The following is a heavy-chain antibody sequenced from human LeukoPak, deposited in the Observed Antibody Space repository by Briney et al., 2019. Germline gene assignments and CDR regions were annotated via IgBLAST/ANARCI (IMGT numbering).Heavy chain of an antibody. J-gene: IGHJ3*02. CDR2: IWYDGSNK. V-gene: IGHV3-33*01. D-gene: IGHD6-13*01. CDR1: GFTFSSYG. Sequence: PGRSLRLSCVASGFTFSSYGMHWVRQAPGKGLEWVAVIWYDGSNKYYAGSVKGRFTISRDNSKNTLYLQMNSLRAEDTAVYYCARIGYSNWGDALDIWGQGTMVTASS. CDR3: ARIGYSNWGDALDI.